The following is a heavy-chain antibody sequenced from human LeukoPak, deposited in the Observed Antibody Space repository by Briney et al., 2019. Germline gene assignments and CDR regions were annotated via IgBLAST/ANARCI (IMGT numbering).Heavy chain of an antibody. CDR3: ARDLDSYYFYGMDV. CDR1: GGTFSTYA. J-gene: IGHJ6*02. Sequence: SVKVSCKASGGTFSTYAISWVRQAPGQGLEWMGRINPFRVIVNYAQKFQGRVTIAADRSTNTAYMELSSLRFEDTAVYYCARDLDSYYFYGMDVWGQGTTVTVSS. CDR2: INPFRVIV. V-gene: IGHV1-69*04.